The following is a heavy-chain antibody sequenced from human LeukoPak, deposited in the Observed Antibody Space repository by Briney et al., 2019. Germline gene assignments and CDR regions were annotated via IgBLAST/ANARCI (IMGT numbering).Heavy chain of an antibody. V-gene: IGHV3-49*04. CDR2: IRSKGYGGTT. Sequence: GGSLRLSCSASGFTFGDYAMSWVRQAPGKGLEWVGFIRSKGYGGTTEYATSVKGGFTISRDDSKSIAYLQMDSLKASDTAMYYCARHVAAAASDYWGQGTLVTVSS. J-gene: IGHJ4*02. CDR1: GFTFGDYA. D-gene: IGHD6-13*01. CDR3: ARHVAAAASDY.